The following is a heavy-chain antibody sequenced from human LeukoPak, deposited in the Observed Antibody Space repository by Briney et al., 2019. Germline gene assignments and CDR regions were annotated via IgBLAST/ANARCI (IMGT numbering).Heavy chain of an antibody. CDR3: AIKTSVDADY. CDR1: GGSISSYY. V-gene: IGHV4-59*01. D-gene: IGHD5-12*01. Sequence: PWETLSLTCTVSGGSISSYYWSWIRQPTGKGLEWIGYIYYSGSTNYNPSLKSRVTISVDTSKNQFSLKLSSVTAADTAVYYCAIKTSVDADYWGQGTLVTVSS. CDR2: IYYSGST. J-gene: IGHJ4*02.